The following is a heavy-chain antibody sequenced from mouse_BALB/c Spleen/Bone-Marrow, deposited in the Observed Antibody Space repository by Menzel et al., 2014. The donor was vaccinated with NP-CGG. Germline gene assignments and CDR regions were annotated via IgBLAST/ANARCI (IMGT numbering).Heavy chain of an antibody. CDR1: GFNIKDTY. CDR3: ASLDDYIY. Sequence: EVQLQQSGAELVKPGASVKLSCTASGFNIKDTYMHWVKQRPEQGLEWIGRIDPANGNTKYDPKFQGKATITADISSNTAYLQLSSLTSEDTAVYYCASLDDYIYWGQGTLVTVSA. D-gene: IGHD2-4*01. V-gene: IGHV14-3*02. CDR2: IDPANGNT. J-gene: IGHJ3*01.